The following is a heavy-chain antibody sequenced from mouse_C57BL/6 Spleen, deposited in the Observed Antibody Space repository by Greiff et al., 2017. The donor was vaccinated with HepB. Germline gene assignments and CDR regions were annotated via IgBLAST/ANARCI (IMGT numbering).Heavy chain of an antibody. Sequence: VHVKQSGAELVRPGASVKLSCTASGFNIKDYYMHWVKQRPEQGLEWIGRIDPEDGDTEYAPKFQGKATMTADTSSNPAYLQLSSLTSEDTAVYYCTTNSNYGYFDVWGTGTTVTVSS. CDR3: TTNSNYGYFDV. CDR2: IDPEDGDT. D-gene: IGHD2-5*01. V-gene: IGHV14-1*01. CDR1: GFNIKDYY. J-gene: IGHJ1*03.